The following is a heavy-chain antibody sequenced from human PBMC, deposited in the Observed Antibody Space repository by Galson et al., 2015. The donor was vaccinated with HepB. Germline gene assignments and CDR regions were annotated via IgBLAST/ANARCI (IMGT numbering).Heavy chain of an antibody. D-gene: IGHD2-15*01. CDR2: ISSSSNYI. Sequence: SLRLSCAASGLTFRDYSMNWARQAPGKGLEWVSSISSSSNYIYYADSVRGRFTTSRDNAKNSLCLQMDSLRAEDTAMYYCARVDCSGAACQGFGMDVWGQGTAVTVSS. J-gene: IGHJ6*02. CDR3: ARVDCSGAACQGFGMDV. CDR1: GLTFRDYS. V-gene: IGHV3-21*06.